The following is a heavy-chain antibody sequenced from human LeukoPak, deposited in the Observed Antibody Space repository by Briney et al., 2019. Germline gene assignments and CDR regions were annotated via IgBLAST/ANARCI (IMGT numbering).Heavy chain of an antibody. J-gene: IGHJ6*03. CDR1: GYTFTGYY. V-gene: IGHV1-69*13. Sequence: SVKVSCKASGYTFTGYYMHWVRQAPGQGLEWMGGIIPIFGTANYAQKFQGRVTITADESTSTAYMELSSLRSEDTAVYYCARDGSYYDFWSGYYRTPLYYYYYYMDVWGKGTTVTVSS. CDR3: ARDGSYYDFWSGYYRTPLYYYYYYMDV. CDR2: IIPIFGTA. D-gene: IGHD3-3*01.